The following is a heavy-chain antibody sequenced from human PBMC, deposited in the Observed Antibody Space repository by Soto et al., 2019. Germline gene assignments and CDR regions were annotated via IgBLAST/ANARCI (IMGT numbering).Heavy chain of an antibody. J-gene: IGHJ4*02. CDR3: ARGPSSSYNSGLIDY. D-gene: IGHD6-19*01. Sequence: GGSLRLSCAVSGFTFSSYWMHWVRQAPGKGLVWVSRINSDGSYADSVKGRFTISRDNAESTPYLQMNSLSAEDTAVYYCARGPSSSYNSGLIDYWGLGTLVTVSS. V-gene: IGHV3-74*01. CDR1: GFTFSSYW. CDR2: INSDG.